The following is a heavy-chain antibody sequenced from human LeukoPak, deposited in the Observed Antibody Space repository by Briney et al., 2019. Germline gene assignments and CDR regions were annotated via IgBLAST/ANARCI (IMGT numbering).Heavy chain of an antibody. CDR1: GGSISSSSYY. CDR3: ARHRVTTVRGGFDC. D-gene: IGHD3-10*01. V-gene: IGHV4-61*05. Sequence: SETLSLTCTVSGGSISSSSYYWSWIRQPPGKELEWIGYIYYSGSTNYNPPLKSRVTISVDTSNNQFSLRLNSVTAADTAVYYCARHRVTTVRGGFDCWGQGTLVSVSS. CDR2: IYYSGST. J-gene: IGHJ4*02.